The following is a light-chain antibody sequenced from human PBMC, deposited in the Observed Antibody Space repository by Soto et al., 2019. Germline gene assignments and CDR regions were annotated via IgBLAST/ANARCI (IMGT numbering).Light chain of an antibody. CDR3: RQYESSSPSYT. V-gene: IGKV3-20*01. J-gene: IGKJ2*01. CDR2: GAS. CDR1: QSLTSSY. Sequence: EIVLTQSPGTLSLSPGERATLSCRASQSLTSSYFAWYQQKPGQAPRLLIYGASSRATGIPDRFSGGGSGTDFNLTISRLGPEDFAVDYCRQYESSSPSYTFGQGTKLEIK.